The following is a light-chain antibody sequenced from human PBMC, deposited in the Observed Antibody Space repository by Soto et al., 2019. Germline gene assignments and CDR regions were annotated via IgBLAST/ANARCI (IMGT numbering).Light chain of an antibody. CDR2: DVS. Sequence: QSALTQPASVSGSPGQSITISCTGTSSDVGGYNYVSWYQQHPGKAPKLMIYDVSKRPSGVSNRFSGSKSGNTASLTISGLQAEDEADYYCSSYTSSSCVVFGGGTKLTVL. J-gene: IGLJ2*01. V-gene: IGLV2-14*01. CDR3: SSYTSSSCVV. CDR1: SSDVGGYNY.